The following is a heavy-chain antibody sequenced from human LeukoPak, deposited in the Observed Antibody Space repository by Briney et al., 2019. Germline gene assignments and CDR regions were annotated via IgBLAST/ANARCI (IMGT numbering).Heavy chain of an antibody. Sequence: GASVKVSCKASGYTFTSYYMHWVRQAPGQGLEWMGIINPIGGSTSYAQKFQGRVTMTRDTSTSTVYMELSSLRSEDTAVYYCAREGYDSSGYYYVGYFQHWGQGTLVTVSS. D-gene: IGHD3-22*01. CDR2: INPIGGST. J-gene: IGHJ1*01. CDR3: AREGYDSSGYYYVGYFQH. CDR1: GYTFTSYY. V-gene: IGHV1-46*01.